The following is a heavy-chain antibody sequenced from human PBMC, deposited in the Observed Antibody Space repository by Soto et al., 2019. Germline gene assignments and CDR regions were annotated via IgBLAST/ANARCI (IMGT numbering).Heavy chain of an antibody. D-gene: IGHD3-10*01. J-gene: IGHJ1*01. CDR3: ARAKGSPDISLHP. CDR1: GFSFSSHS. Sequence: EVQLVESGGGLVQPGGFLRLSCAASGFSFSSHSMNWVRQAPGKGLEWVSYISSTSSIIYYADSVKGRFTTSRDNAKHSLYLQMNRLTDEATAVYYFARAKGSPDISLHPWGRGTLVIVPS. V-gene: IGHV3-48*02. CDR2: ISSTSSII.